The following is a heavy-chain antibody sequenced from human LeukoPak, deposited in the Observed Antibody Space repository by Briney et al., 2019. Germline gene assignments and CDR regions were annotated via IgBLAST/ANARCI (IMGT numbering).Heavy chain of an antibody. D-gene: IGHD2-15*01. CDR3: AREYCSGGSCYSADY. J-gene: IGHJ4*02. Sequence: ASVKVSCKASGYTFTSYGISWVRQAPGQGLEWMGWISAYNGNTNYAQKLQGRVTMTTDTSTSTAYKELRSLRSDDTAVYYCAREYCSGGSCYSADYWGQGTLVTVSS. CDR1: GYTFTSYG. CDR2: ISAYNGNT. V-gene: IGHV1-18*01.